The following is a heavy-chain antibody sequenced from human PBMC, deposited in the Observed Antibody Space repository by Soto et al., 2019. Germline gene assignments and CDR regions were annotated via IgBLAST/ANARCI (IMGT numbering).Heavy chain of an antibody. Sequence: QVQLQESGPGLVKPSQTLSLTSTVSACSISRGDSYCGWIRQPPGRGLEWIGYIYCSGSTYYTPSLQSRVTISVDPSKNQFSLKLSSVTAADTAVYYCARAAKTYYDDSSGYYYTFDIWGQGTMVTVSS. D-gene: IGHD3-22*01. CDR1: ACSISRGDSY. J-gene: IGHJ3*02. V-gene: IGHV4-30-4*01. CDR2: IYCSGST. CDR3: ARAAKTYYDDSSGYYYTFDI.